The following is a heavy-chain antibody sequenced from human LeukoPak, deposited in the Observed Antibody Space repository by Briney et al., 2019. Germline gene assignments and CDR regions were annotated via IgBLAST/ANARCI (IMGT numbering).Heavy chain of an antibody. CDR2: IIPILGIV. V-gene: IGHV1-69*04. CDR3: ARAGSDIVVVVAATPPAEYFQH. CDR1: GGTFSSYA. Sequence: GASVRVSCKASGGTFSSYAISWVRQAPGQGLEWMGRIIPILGIVNYAQKFQGRVTITADKSTSTAYMELSSLRSEDTAVYYCARAGSDIVVVVAATPPAEYFQHWGQGTLVTVSS. J-gene: IGHJ1*01. D-gene: IGHD2-15*01.